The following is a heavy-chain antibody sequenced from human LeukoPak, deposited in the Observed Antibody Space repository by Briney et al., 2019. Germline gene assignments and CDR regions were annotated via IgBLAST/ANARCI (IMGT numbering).Heavy chain of an antibody. V-gene: IGHV1-69*04. CDR1: GGTFSSYA. CDR3: ARAAGTWGAVFDN. D-gene: IGHD3-16*01. J-gene: IGHJ4*02. CDR2: IIPILGIA. Sequence: GASVKVSCKASGGTFSSYAISWVRQAPGQGLEWMGRIIPILGIANYAQKFQGRVTITADKSTGTAYMELSSLRSEDTAVYYCARAAGTWGAVFDNWGQGTLVTVSS.